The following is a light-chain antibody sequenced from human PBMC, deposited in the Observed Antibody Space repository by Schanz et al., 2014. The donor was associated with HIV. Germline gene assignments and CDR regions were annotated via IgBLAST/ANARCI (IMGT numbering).Light chain of an antibody. Sequence: QSVLTQPPSASGTPGQRVTISCSGSNSNIGCNYVYWYQQLPGTAPKLLIYRNNQRPSGVPDRFSGSKSGTSASLAISGLRSEDEADYYCAAWDDSLSVVVFGGGTKLTVL. CDR1: NSNIGCNY. CDR2: RNN. V-gene: IGLV1-47*01. J-gene: IGLJ2*01. CDR3: AAWDDSLSVVV.